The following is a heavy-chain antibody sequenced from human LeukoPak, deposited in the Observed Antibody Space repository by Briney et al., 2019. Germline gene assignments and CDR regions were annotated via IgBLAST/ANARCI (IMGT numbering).Heavy chain of an antibody. CDR1: GYTFTCYY. CDR2: INPNSGGT. D-gene: IGHD2-2*01. V-gene: IGHV1-2*02. Sequence: ASVKVSCKASGYTFTCYYMHWVRQAPGQGLEWMGWINPNSGGTNYAQKFQGKVTMTRDTSISTAYMELSRLRSDDTAVYYCARDSIYYYYMDVWGKGTTVTVSS. J-gene: IGHJ6*03. CDR3: ARDSIYYYYMDV.